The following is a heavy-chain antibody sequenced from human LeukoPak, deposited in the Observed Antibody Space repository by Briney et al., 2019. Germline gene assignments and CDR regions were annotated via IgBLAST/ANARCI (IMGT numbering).Heavy chain of an antibody. V-gene: IGHV3-21*01. D-gene: IGHD5-24*01. Sequence: GGSLRLSCAAYGFTLSSYSMNWVRQAPGKGLEWVSSISSSSSYIYYADSVKGRFTISRDNAKNSLYLQMNSLRAEDTAMYYCARGGDGYNSDLDYWGQGTLVTVSS. J-gene: IGHJ4*02. CDR2: ISSSSSYI. CDR1: GFTLSSYS. CDR3: ARGGDGYNSDLDY.